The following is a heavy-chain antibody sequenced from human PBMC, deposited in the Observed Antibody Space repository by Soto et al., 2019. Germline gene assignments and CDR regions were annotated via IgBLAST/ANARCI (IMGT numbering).Heavy chain of an antibody. D-gene: IGHD3-22*01. CDR3: AKIPPGYYDSSGHRTYGMDV. V-gene: IGHV3-30*18. J-gene: IGHJ6*02. CDR1: GFTFSSYG. Sequence: GGSLRLSCAASGFTFSSYGMHWVRQAPGKGLEWVAVISYDGSNKYYADSVKGRFTISRDNSKNTLYLQMNSLRAEDTAVYYCAKIPPGYYDSSGHRTYGMDVWGQGTTVTVSS. CDR2: ISYDGSNK.